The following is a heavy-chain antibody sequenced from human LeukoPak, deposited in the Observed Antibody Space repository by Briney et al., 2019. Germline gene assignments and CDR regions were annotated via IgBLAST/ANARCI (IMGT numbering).Heavy chain of an antibody. V-gene: IGHV3-53*01. CDR3: ARTVGRDSGSYY. CDR2: IYSGGST. J-gene: IGHJ4*02. Sequence: PGGPLRLSCAASGFTVSSNYMSWVRQAPGKGLEWVSVIYSGGSTYYADSVKGRFTISRDNSKNTLYLQMNSLRAEDTAVYYCARTVGRDSGSYYWGQGTLVTVSS. D-gene: IGHD1-26*01. CDR1: GFTVSSNY.